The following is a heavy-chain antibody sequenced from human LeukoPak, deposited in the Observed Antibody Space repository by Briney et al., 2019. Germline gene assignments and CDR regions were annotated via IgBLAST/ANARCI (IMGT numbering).Heavy chain of an antibody. CDR2: ISSSGSTI. CDR1: GFTFSRYA. Sequence: GGSLRLSCAASGFTFSRYAMNWVRQAPGKGLEWVSYISSSGSTIYYADSVKGRFTISRDNAKNSLYLPMNSLRAEDTAVYYCAATYYYDSSGYSYWYFDLWGRGTLVTVSS. D-gene: IGHD3-22*01. CDR3: AATYYYDSSGYSYWYFDL. V-gene: IGHV3-48*03. J-gene: IGHJ2*01.